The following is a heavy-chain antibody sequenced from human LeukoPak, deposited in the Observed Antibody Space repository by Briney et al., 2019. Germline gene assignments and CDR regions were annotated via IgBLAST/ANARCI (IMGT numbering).Heavy chain of an antibody. CDR2: ISWNSGSI. CDR3: AKATGYYDSSALGY. J-gene: IGHJ4*02. D-gene: IGHD3-22*01. Sequence: GGSLRLSCAASGFTFDDYAMHWVRQAPGKGLEWVSGISWNSGSIGYADSVKGRFTISRDNAKNSLYLQMNSLRAEDTALYYCAKATGYYDSSALGYWGQGTLVTVSS. V-gene: IGHV3-9*01. CDR1: GFTFDDYA.